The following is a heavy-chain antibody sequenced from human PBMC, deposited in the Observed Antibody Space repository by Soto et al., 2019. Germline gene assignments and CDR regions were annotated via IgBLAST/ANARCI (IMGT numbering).Heavy chain of an antibody. Sequence: SETLSLTCAVSGGSMSRGGQSWSWIRQPPGKGLEWLGFIYYTGSTYYNPSLKSRVTLSVDRSKNQFSLNLTSVTAAETAMYFCARAPPAPSPRWDVWGQGTKVTVSS. CDR1: GGSMSRGGQS. V-gene: IGHV4-30-2*01. CDR3: ARAPPAPSPRWDV. J-gene: IGHJ6*02. CDR2: IYYTGST.